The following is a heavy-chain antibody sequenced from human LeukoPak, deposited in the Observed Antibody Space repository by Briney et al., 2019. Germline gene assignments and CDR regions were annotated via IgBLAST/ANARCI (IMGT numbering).Heavy chain of an antibody. CDR1: GFTFSRYA. D-gene: IGHD4-17*01. V-gene: IGHV3-23*01. CDR2: ISGRGGST. J-gene: IGHJ4*02. Sequence: PGGSLRLSWAASGFTFSRYAMSWVRQAPGKGLGWVSAISGRGGSTYYADSVKGRLTISRDNSKNPLYLQMTCLRPEDTAVSYCAKDAPRDQTVTGNYWGQGTLVTVSS. CDR3: AKDAPRDQTVTGNY.